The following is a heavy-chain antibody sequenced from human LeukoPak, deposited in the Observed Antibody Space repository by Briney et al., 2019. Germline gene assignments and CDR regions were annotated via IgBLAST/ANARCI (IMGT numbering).Heavy chain of an antibody. CDR3: ARPKNKDTAMVPFDY. CDR1: GYSFTSYW. CDR2: IYPGDSDT. Sequence: GESLKISCKGSGYSFTSYWIGWVRQMPGKGLEWMGIIYPGDSDTRYSPSFQGQVTISADKSISTAYLQWSSLKASDTAMYYCARPKNKDTAMVPFDYWGQGTLVTVSS. D-gene: IGHD5-18*01. V-gene: IGHV5-51*01. J-gene: IGHJ4*02.